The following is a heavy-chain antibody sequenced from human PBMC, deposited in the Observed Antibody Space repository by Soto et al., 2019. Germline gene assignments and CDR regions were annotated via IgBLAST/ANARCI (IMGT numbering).Heavy chain of an antibody. D-gene: IGHD2-2*01. Sequence: EVQLVESGGGLVQPGWSLRLSCAASGFTFSSYSMNWVRQAPGKGLEWVSYISSSSSTIYYADSVQGRFTSSRDNAKNSLYLQTNSLRAEDTAVYYCARVSDQLLSKNWFDPWGQGTLVTVSS. J-gene: IGHJ5*02. V-gene: IGHV3-48*01. CDR3: ARVSDQLLSKNWFDP. CDR2: ISSSSSTI. CDR1: GFTFSSYS.